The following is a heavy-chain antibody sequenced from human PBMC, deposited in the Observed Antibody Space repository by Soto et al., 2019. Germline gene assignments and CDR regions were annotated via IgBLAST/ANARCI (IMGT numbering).Heavy chain of an antibody. CDR2: NIAPYGIA. V-gene: IGHV1-69*13. CDR3: AQTTITICGVVIPADYHYGKDV. D-gene: IGHD3-3*01. Sequence: SVKVSCKASGGTLISYAIRWVRPAPGQGLEWMGGNIAPYGIANYVQKFQGRVTITADESTSTAYMELSSLRSEDTAVYYCAQTTITICGVVIPADYHYGKDVWGQGTTLTVSS. J-gene: IGHJ6*02. CDR1: GGTLISYA.